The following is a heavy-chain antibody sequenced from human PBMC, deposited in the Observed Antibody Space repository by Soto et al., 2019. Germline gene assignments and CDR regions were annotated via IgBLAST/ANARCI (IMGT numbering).Heavy chain of an antibody. J-gene: IGHJ4*02. CDR2: INPISGGT. Sequence: GASVKVSCKASGYTFTDYYIHWVRQAPGQGLEWMAWINPISGGTNYAQKFQGRVTMTRDTSITTTYMELSRLTSDGTAVYYCARVSVGDCSMTRCYEHGYFDCRCQGALVIVSS. V-gene: IGHV1-2*02. CDR1: GYTFTDYY. D-gene: IGHD2-2*01. CDR3: ARVSVGDCSMTRCYEHGYFDC.